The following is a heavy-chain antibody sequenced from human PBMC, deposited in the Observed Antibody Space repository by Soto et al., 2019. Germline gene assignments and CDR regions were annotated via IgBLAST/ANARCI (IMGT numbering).Heavy chain of an antibody. D-gene: IGHD4-17*01. J-gene: IGHJ4*02. V-gene: IGHV4-34*01. CDR3: ASQRPTVTTFDY. Sequence: PSETLSLTCAVYGGSFNGYYWNWIRQPPGKGLEWIGEINHSGSTKYNPSLKSRVSISVDTSKNQFSLRLSSVTAADTDVYYCASQRPTVTTFDYWGQGTLLTVSS. CDR2: INHSGST. CDR1: GGSFNGYY.